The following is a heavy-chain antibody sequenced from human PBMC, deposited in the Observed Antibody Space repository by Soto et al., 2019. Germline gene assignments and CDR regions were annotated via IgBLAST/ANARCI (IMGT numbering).Heavy chain of an antibody. CDR2: IYASGGT. Sequence: SETLSLTCTVSGGSISSYYWSWIRQPAGKGLEWVGRIYASGGTNYNPSLKSRVTMSADTSKNQLSLRLSSVTAADTAVYYCARDRKQNGDFLPDYYYGMDVWGQGTTVTVSS. CDR3: ARDRKQNGDFLPDYYYGMDV. V-gene: IGHV4-4*07. J-gene: IGHJ6*02. D-gene: IGHD4-17*01. CDR1: GGSISSYY.